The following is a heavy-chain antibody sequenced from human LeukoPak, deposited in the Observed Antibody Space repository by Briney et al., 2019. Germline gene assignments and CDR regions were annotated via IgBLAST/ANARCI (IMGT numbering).Heavy chain of an antibody. V-gene: IGHV3-23*01. CDR1: GFTFSNYA. CDR3: ATPAIVGTTGRGFDY. J-gene: IGHJ4*02. D-gene: IGHD1-26*01. Sequence: PGGSLRLSCAASGFTFSNYAMSWVRQAPGKGLEWVSTVSGSGGSTYYADSVKGRCTVSRDDSKSTLYLQMSSLRAEDTAVYYCATPAIVGTTGRGFDYWGQGTLVTVSS. CDR2: VSGSGGST.